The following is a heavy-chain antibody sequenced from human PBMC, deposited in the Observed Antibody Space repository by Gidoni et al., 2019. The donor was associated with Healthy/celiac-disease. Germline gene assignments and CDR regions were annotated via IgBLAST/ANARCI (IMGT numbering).Heavy chain of an antibody. J-gene: IGHJ4*02. D-gene: IGHD2-15*01. V-gene: IGHV1-2*04. CDR3: ARDEGGTGGMSDY. CDR2: INPNGGGT. CDR1: GYTFTGYY. Sequence: QVQLVQSGAEVKKPGASVKVSCTASGYTFTGYYMHWVRQAPGQGLEWMGWINPNGGGTNYAQKFQGWVTMTRDTSISTAYMELSRLRSDDTAVYYCARDEGGTGGMSDYWGQGTLVTVSS.